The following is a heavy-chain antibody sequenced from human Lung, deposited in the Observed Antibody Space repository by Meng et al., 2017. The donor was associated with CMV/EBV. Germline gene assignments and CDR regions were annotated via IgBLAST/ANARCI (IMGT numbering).Heavy chain of an antibody. D-gene: IGHD2/OR15-2a*01. CDR3: ARANYFEWFDP. V-gene: IGHV1-46*01. J-gene: IGHJ5*02. Sequence: SCKESGYTFTTYYLHWVRQAPGQGLEWMGIINPSGGDTSYAQRFQGRVTMTRDTSTSTVYMELSSLRSEDTAMYYCARANYFEWFDPWGQGTLVTVSS. CDR2: INPSGGDT. CDR1: GYTFTTYY.